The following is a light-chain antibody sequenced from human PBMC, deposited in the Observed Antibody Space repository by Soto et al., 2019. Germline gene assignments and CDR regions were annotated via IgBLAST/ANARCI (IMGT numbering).Light chain of an antibody. V-gene: IGKV1-39*01. CDR3: QQSYNTPLT. CDR1: QSIRSY. Sequence: DIQMTQSPSSLSAAVGDRLTITCRASQSIRSYLNWYRQKAGKAPELLIYTASTLHSGVPSRFRGRGSGTDCTLTISRLQPEDFATYYCQQSYNTPLTFGGGTQVESK. J-gene: IGKJ4*01. CDR2: TAS.